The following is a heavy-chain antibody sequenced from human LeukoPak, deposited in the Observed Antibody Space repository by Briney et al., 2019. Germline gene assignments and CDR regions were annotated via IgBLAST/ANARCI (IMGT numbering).Heavy chain of an antibody. J-gene: IGHJ5*02. CDR2: INTNSGGT. CDR1: GYTFTGYY. D-gene: IGHD6-13*01. V-gene: IGHV1-2*02. Sequence: EASVTVSFKASGYTFTGYYMHWVRQAPGQGVEWVGWINTNSGGTNYAQKFQGRVTMTRDTSISTAYMELSRLRSDETAVYYCARGRYSSSWYRGVFDPWGQGTLVTVSS. CDR3: ARGRYSSSWYRGVFDP.